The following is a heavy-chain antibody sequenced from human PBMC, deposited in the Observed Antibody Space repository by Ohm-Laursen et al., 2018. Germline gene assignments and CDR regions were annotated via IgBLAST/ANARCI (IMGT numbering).Heavy chain of an antibody. CDR3: AKGKTSNYEGPFDP. CDR2: ISGSGGST. J-gene: IGHJ5*02. CDR1: GFTFSSYA. V-gene: IGHV3-23*01. D-gene: IGHD4-11*01. Sequence: GSLRLSCTATGFTFSSYAMSWVRQAPGKGLEWVSAISGSGGSTYYADSVKGRFTISRDNSKNTLYLQMNSLRAEDTAVYYCAKGKTSNYEGPFDPWGQGTLVTVSS.